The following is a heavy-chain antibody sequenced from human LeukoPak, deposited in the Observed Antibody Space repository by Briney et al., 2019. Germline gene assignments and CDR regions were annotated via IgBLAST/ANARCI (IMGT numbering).Heavy chain of an antibody. D-gene: IGHD3-22*01. CDR2: IIPIFGTA. V-gene: IGHV1-69*05. J-gene: IGHJ4*02. Sequence: SVRVSCKASGGTFSSYAISWVRQAPGQGLEWMGGIIPIFGTANYAQKFQGRVTITTDESTSTAYMELSSLRSEDTAVYYCAENYYDSSGYYSPVGYWGQGTLVTVSS. CDR3: AENYYDSSGYYSPVGY. CDR1: GGTFSSYA.